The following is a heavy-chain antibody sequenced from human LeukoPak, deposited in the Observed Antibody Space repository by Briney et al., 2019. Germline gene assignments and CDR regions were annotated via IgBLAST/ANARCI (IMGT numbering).Heavy chain of an antibody. Sequence: GGSLRLSCAASGFTFSSYSMNWVRQAPGKGLEWVSSISSSSSYIYYADSVKGRFTISRDNAKNSLYLQMNSLRAEDTAVYCCARAIAVAGTRGAFDYWGQGTLVTVSS. CDR3: ARAIAVAGTRGAFDY. J-gene: IGHJ4*02. CDR1: GFTFSSYS. V-gene: IGHV3-21*01. D-gene: IGHD6-19*01. CDR2: ISSSSSYI.